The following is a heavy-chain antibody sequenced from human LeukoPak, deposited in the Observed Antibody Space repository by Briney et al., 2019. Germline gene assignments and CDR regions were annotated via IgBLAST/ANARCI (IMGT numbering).Heavy chain of an antibody. CDR2: IYPGDSDT. CDR1: GYSFNTYW. Sequence: GDSLKISCKGSGYSFNTYWIGWVRQIPGKGLEWMGIIYPGDSDTRYSPSFEGQVTISADKSISTAYLQWSSLKASDTAMYYCATGGYCSGGSCYSFFDYWGQGTLVTVSS. V-gene: IGHV5-51*01. J-gene: IGHJ4*02. D-gene: IGHD2-15*01. CDR3: ATGGYCSGGSCYSFFDY.